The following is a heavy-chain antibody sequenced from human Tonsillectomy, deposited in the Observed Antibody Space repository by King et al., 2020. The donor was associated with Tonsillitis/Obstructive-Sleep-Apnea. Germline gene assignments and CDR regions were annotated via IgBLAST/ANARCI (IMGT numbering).Heavy chain of an antibody. V-gene: IGHV5-10-1*03. CDR2: IDPRDSYT. D-gene: IGHD6-13*01. Sequence: VQLVESGAEVKKPGESLRISCKGSGYSFTSYWISWVRQMPGKGLEWMGRIDPRDSYTNYSPSFQGHVTISADKSISTAYLQWSSLKASDTAMYYCARGYSSSWYEGVYYFDYWGQGTLVTVSS. CDR3: ARGYSSSWYEGVYYFDY. CDR1: GYSFTSYW. J-gene: IGHJ4*02.